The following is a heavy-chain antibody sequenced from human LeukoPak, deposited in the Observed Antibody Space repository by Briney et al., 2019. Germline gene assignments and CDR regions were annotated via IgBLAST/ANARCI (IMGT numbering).Heavy chain of an antibody. Sequence: ASVKVSCKASGGTFSSYAISWVRQAPGQGLEWMGRIIPILGIANYAQKFQGRVTITADKSTSTAYMELSSLRSEDTAVYYCARDSTYYDSSGSNYWYFDLWGRGTLVTVSS. CDR2: IIPILGIA. V-gene: IGHV1-69*04. CDR3: ARDSTYYDSSGSNYWYFDL. CDR1: GGTFSSYA. J-gene: IGHJ2*01. D-gene: IGHD3-22*01.